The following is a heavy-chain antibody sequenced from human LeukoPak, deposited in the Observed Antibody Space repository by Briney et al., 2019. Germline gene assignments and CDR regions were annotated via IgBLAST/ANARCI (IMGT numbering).Heavy chain of an antibody. CDR3: ARGRGSGNRFDY. CDR1: GFIFSNYN. Sequence: KTGGTLRLSCAASGFIFSNYNMNWVRKAPGKGLERVSYVSSRSSIINYADSVKGRFTISRDNAKNSLSLQMNSLRAEDTAVYYCARGRGSGNRFDYWGQGTMVTVPS. V-gene: IGHV3-48*01. D-gene: IGHD2-15*01. CDR2: VSSRSSII. J-gene: IGHJ4*02.